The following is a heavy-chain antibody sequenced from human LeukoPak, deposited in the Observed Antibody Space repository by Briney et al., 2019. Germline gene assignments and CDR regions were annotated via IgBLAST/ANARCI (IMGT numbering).Heavy chain of an antibody. V-gene: IGHV4-30-4*08. Sequence: PSETLSLTCTVSGDSINSGENYWSWIRQPPGKGLEWIGHIYHSGTTYYNPSVKGRMTISVDTSKNQFSLNLRSVTAVDTAVYYCARVQYCSGGSCHNLRLFDQWGQGTLVTVSS. CDR3: ARVQYCSGGSCHNLRLFDQ. J-gene: IGHJ4*02. D-gene: IGHD2-15*01. CDR1: GDSINSGENY. CDR2: IYHSGTT.